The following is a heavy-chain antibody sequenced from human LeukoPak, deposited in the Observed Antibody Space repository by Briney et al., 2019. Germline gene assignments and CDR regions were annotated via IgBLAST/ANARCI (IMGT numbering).Heavy chain of an antibody. Sequence: GGSLRLSCAASGFTVSSYSMNWVRQAPGKGLEWGSSISSSSSYIYYADSVKGRFTISRDNAKNSLYLQMNSLRAEDTAVYYCARDRWDIVVVVAARGADAFDIWGQGTMVTVSS. CDR2: ISSSSSYI. CDR3: ARDRWDIVVVVAARGADAFDI. D-gene: IGHD2-15*01. CDR1: GFTVSSYS. V-gene: IGHV3-21*01. J-gene: IGHJ3*02.